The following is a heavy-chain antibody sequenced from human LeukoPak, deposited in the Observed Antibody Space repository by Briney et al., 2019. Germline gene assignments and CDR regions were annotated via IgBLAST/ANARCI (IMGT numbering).Heavy chain of an antibody. CDR3: ARSGTTVVTRSYYFDY. CDR2: INHSGST. V-gene: IGHV4-34*01. J-gene: IGHJ4*02. D-gene: IGHD4-23*01. CDR1: GGSFSGYY. Sequence: PSETLSLTCAVYGGSFSGYYWSWIRRPPGKGLEWIGEINHSGSTNYNPSLKSRVTISVDTSKNQFSLKLSSVTAADTAVYYCARSGTTVVTRSYYFDYWGQGTLVTVSS.